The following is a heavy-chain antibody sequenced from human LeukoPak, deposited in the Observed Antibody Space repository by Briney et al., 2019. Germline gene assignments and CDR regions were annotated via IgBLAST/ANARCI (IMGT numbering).Heavy chain of an antibody. CDR2: ISGSGDAT. CDR3: AKDTMVRGLVDN. CDR1: GFTFSTYA. V-gene: IGHV3-23*01. Sequence: GGSLRLSCAASGFTFSTYAMRWVRQAPGEGLEWVSSISGSGDATYYADSVKGRFTISRDNSKNTLYLQMNSLRVEDTAIYYCAKDTMVRGLVDNWGQGTLVTVSS. D-gene: IGHD3-10*01. J-gene: IGHJ4*02.